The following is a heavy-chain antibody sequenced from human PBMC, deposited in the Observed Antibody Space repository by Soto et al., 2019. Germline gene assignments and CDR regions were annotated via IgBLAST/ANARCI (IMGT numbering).Heavy chain of an antibody. CDR1: GFTYESYA. D-gene: IGHD7-27*01. V-gene: IGHV3-23*01. J-gene: IGHJ6*02. Sequence: EVQLLESGGGLVQPGGSLRLSCAASGFTYESYAMSWVRQAPGKGLEWVSGINSGGTVAHYADSVKGRFAISRDNGDNTLSLQMDNLRTEDTATYFCAKGRGEMNWANYYGLDVWGQGTTVTVSS. CDR2: INSGGTVA. CDR3: AKGRGEMNWANYYGLDV.